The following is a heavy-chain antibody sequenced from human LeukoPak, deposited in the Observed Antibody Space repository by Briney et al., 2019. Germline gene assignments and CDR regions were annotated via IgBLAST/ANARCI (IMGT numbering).Heavy chain of an antibody. CDR1: GFTFSSYS. J-gene: IGHJ4*02. V-gene: IGHV3-21*01. CDR2: ISSSSSYI. CDR3: ARCPPDQLLFRSDY. D-gene: IGHD2-2*01. Sequence: VGSLRLSCAASGFTFSSYSMNWARQAPGKGLEWVSSISSSSSYIYYADSVKGRFTISRDNAKNSLYLRMNSLRAEDTAVYYCARCPPDQLLFRSDYWGQGTLVTVSS.